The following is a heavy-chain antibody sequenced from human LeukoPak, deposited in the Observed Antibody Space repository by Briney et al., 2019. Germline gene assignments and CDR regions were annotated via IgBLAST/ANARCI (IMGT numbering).Heavy chain of an antibody. V-gene: IGHV1-46*01. Sequence: ASVKVSCKASGYTFSSYYMHWVRQAPGQGLEWMGIINPGGGSTTYAQKFQGRVTVTSDTSTSTGYMELSSLRSEDTAVYYCARQSVRPGASPLFDYWGQGTLVTVSS. CDR2: INPGGGST. CDR1: GYTFSSYY. J-gene: IGHJ4*02. CDR3: ARQSVRPGASPLFDY. D-gene: IGHD1-14*01.